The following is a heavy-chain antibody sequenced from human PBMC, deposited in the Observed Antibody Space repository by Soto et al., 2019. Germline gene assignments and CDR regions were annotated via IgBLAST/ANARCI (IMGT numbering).Heavy chain of an antibody. D-gene: IGHD2-2*01. J-gene: IGHJ5*02. CDR3: ARDAGADIVVVSAGNNWFDP. Sequence: SETLSLTCTVSGGSISSYYWSWIRQPAGKGLEWIGRIYTSGSTNYNPSLKSRVTMSVDTSKNQFSLKLSSVTAADAAVYYCARDAGADIVVVSAGNNWFDPWGQGTLVTVSS. V-gene: IGHV4-4*07. CDR1: GGSISSYY. CDR2: IYTSGST.